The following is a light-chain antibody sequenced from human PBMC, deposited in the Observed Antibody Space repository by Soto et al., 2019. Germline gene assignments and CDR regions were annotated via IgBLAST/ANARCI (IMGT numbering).Light chain of an antibody. J-gene: IGKJ1*01. V-gene: IGKV1-5*01. CDR1: QGIGSW. CDR2: DAS. CDR3: QQYETFSGT. Sequence: DIQMTQSPSSVSASVGDRVTITCRASQGIGSWLAWYQQKPGKAPKLLIYDASALPRGVPSRFSGSGSGTKFTLTIASLQPDDFATYYCQQYETFSGTFGPGTKVDIK.